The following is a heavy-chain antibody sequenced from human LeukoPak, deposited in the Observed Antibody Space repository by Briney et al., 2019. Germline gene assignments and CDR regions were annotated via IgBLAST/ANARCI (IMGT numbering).Heavy chain of an antibody. J-gene: IGHJ4*02. CDR3: AKDQLDRSVVVAASPAH. CDR1: GFTFSSYG. V-gene: IGHV3-30*18. CDR2: ISYDGSNK. D-gene: IGHD2-15*01. Sequence: PGGSLRLSCAASGFTFSSYGMHWVRQAPGKGLEWVAVISYDGSNKYYADSVKGRFTISRDNSKNTLYLQMNSLRAEDTAVYYCAKDQLDRSVVVAASPAHWGQETLVTVSS.